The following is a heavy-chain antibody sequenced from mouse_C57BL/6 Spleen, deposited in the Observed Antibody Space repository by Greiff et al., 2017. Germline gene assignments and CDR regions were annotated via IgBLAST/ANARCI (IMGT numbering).Heavy chain of an antibody. J-gene: IGHJ3*01. CDR1: GYTFTSYW. CDR2: IDPSDSYT. Sequence: QVQLKQPGAELVKPGASVKLSCKASGYTFTSYWMQWVKQRPGQGLEWIGEIDPSDSYTNYNQKFKGKATLTVDTSSSTAYMQLSSLTSEDSAVYYCARCDYDWFAYWGQGTLVTVSA. CDR3: ARCDYDWFAY. D-gene: IGHD2-4*01. V-gene: IGHV1-50*01.